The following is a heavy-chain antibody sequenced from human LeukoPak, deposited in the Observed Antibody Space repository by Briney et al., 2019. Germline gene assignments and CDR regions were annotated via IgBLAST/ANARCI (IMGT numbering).Heavy chain of an antibody. Sequence: SETLSLTCTVSGGSISSGGYYWRWIRQPPGKGLEWIGYIYHSGSTYYNPSLKSRVTISVDRSKNQFSLKLSSVTAADTAVYYCARDHQTGTTDAFDIWGQGTMVTVSS. CDR1: GGSISSGGYY. CDR3: ARDHQTGTTDAFDI. V-gene: IGHV4-30-2*01. J-gene: IGHJ3*02. D-gene: IGHD1-1*01. CDR2: IYHSGST.